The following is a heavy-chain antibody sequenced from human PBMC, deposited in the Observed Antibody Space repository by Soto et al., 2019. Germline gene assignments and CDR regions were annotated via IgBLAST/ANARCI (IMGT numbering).Heavy chain of an antibody. D-gene: IGHD3-3*01. V-gene: IGHV3-9*01. J-gene: IGHJ4*02. CDR3: AKGAVTSIFTYFDY. CDR1: GFTFDDYA. Sequence: DVHLVESGEGLVQPGRSLRLSCAASGFTFDDYAMHWVRQVPGKGLAWVSSISWNSGNIVYADSVKGRFTISRDSANNSLYLQMNSLKTEDTALYYCAKGAVTSIFTYFDYWCQGTLVTVSS. CDR2: ISWNSGNI.